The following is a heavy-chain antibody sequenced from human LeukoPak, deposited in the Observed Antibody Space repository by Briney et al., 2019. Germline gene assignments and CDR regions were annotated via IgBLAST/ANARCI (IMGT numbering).Heavy chain of an antibody. V-gene: IGHV3-21*01. CDR1: GFTFSRYS. CDR3: ARERTYSSIRPRDVFDI. CDR2: ISSSSSYI. J-gene: IGHJ3*02. D-gene: IGHD6-13*01. Sequence: PGGSLRLSCAASGFTFSRYSMNWVRQAPGKGLEWVSSISSSSSYIYYADSVKGRFTISGDNAKNSLYLQMNSLRAEDTAVYYCARERTYSSIRPRDVFDIWGQGTMVTVSS.